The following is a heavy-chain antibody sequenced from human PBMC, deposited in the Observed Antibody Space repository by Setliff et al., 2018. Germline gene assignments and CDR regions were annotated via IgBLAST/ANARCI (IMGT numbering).Heavy chain of an antibody. Sequence: GGSLRLSCAGSGFTFSDYWMSWVRQAPGKGLEWVASIQQSGNEKYYVDSVKGRSTISRDNAKNSLYLQMNSLRAEDTTVYYCATYKYGFAFDIWGQGTVVTVSS. CDR3: ATYKYGFAFDI. J-gene: IGHJ3*02. CDR1: GFTFSDYW. V-gene: IGHV3-7*01. CDR2: IQQSGNEK. D-gene: IGHD5-18*01.